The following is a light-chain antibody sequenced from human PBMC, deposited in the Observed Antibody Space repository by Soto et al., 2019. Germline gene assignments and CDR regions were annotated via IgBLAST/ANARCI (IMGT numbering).Light chain of an antibody. J-gene: IGKJ2*01. Sequence: DIQMTQSPSTLSASVGDRVTITCRASQSISSWLAWYQQKPGKAPKLLIYDASSLESGVPSRFSGSGSGTEFTLTISSLHPDDFASYYCQQYNSYSYTFGQGTKVDIK. V-gene: IGKV1-5*01. CDR2: DAS. CDR3: QQYNSYSYT. CDR1: QSISSW.